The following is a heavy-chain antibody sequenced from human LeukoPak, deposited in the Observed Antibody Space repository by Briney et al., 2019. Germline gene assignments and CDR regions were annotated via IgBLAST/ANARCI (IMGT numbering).Heavy chain of an antibody. V-gene: IGHV1-2*06. CDR3: ARCDFWSGYPFDY. J-gene: IGHJ4*02. CDR1: GYTFTGYY. CDR2: INPNSGGT. D-gene: IGHD3-3*01. Sequence: ASVKVSCKASGYTFTGYYMHWVRQAPGQGLEWMGRINPNSGGTNYAQKFQGRVTMTRDTSISTAYMELSRLRSDDTAVYYCARCDFWSGYPFDYWGQGTLVTVSS.